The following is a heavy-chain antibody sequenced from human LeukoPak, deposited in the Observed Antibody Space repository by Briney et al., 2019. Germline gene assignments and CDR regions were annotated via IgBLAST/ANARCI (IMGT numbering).Heavy chain of an antibody. CDR2: ISAYNGNT. CDR1: GYTFTSYG. V-gene: IGHV1-18*01. Sequence: GTSVKVSCKASGYTFTSYGISWVRQAPGQGLEWMGWISAYNGNTNYAQKLQGRVTMTTDTSTSTAYMELRSLRSDDTAVYYCARDMGSSWSTLTYYYYYMDVWGNGTTVTVSS. D-gene: IGHD6-13*01. J-gene: IGHJ6*03. CDR3: ARDMGSSWSTLTYYYYYMDV.